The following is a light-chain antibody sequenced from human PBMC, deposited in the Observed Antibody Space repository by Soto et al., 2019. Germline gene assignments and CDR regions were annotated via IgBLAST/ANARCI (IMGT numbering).Light chain of an antibody. V-gene: IGLV2-14*01. CDR1: SSEVGGYNY. Sequence: QSALTQPASVSGSPGQSITISCTGTSSEVGGYNYVSWYQQHPGKAPKLMIYDVSNRPSGVSDRFSGSKSGNTASLTISGLQAEDEADYYCSSYRSSSTLYVFGTGTKLTVL. CDR3: SSYRSSSTLYV. J-gene: IGLJ1*01. CDR2: DVS.